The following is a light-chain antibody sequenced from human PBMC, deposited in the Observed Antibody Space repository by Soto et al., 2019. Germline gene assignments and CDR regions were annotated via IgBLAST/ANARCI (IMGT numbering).Light chain of an antibody. CDR2: QVT. Sequence: SALTQPASVSGSPGHSITISCTGTSSDLAIYNYVSWYQQQPGKAPNLMIYQVTNRPSGVSNCFSGYGSGNAAALTISRLQAEDEADYYCISSTASLNYVFGTGTKLTVL. J-gene: IGLJ1*01. V-gene: IGLV2-14*01. CDR3: ISSTASLNYV. CDR1: SSDLAIYNY.